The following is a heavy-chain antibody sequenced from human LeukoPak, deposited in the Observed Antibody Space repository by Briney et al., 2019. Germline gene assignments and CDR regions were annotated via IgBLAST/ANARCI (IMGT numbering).Heavy chain of an antibody. CDR1: GFSFRSWW. CDR2: MSEDGSGT. Sequence: GVSLRLSCAVWGFSFRSWWMSWVRQTRGKGLECVADMSEDGSGTYYVDSVKGRFTVSRDNAQNSLYLQMNSLRVEHTAVYYCATKGGFCRDANCYGGPFDYWRQGTQVTVSS. V-gene: IGHV3-7*03. J-gene: IGHJ4*02. CDR3: ATKGGFCRDANCYGGPFDY. D-gene: IGHD2-15*01.